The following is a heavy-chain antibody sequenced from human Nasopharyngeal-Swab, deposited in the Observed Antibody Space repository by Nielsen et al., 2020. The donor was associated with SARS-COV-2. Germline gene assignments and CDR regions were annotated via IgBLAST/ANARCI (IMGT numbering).Heavy chain of an antibody. J-gene: IGHJ4*02. CDR3: ARDRITMVRGVYLDY. Sequence: GESLKISCAASGFTFSSYAMHWVRQAPGKGLEWVAVISYDGSNKYYADSVKGRFTISRDNSKNTLYLQMNGLRAEDTAVYYCARDRITMVRGVYLDYWGQGTLVTVSS. V-gene: IGHV3-30-3*01. CDR1: GFTFSSYA. CDR2: ISYDGSNK. D-gene: IGHD3-10*01.